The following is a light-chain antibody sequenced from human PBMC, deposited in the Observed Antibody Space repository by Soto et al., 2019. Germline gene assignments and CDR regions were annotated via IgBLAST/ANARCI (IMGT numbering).Light chain of an antibody. CDR2: PAS. J-gene: IGKJ2*03. Sequence: DIQLTQSPSFLSASVGARVTVSCRASQDISTSLAWFQQKAGKVPQLLVYPASTLQDGVPSRFSGSGSGTYFTLTINNLQAEDFATYYCQHLRTYPFSFG. CDR1: QDISTS. CDR3: QHLRTYPFS. V-gene: IGKV1-9*01.